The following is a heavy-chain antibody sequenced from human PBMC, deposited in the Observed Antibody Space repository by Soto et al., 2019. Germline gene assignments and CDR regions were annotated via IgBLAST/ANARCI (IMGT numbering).Heavy chain of an antibody. D-gene: IGHD6-13*01. J-gene: IGHJ2*01. CDR3: ARGVLAAAGNAYFDL. CDR1: GGSFSGYY. Sequence: QVQLQQWGAGLLKPSETLSLTCAVYGGSFSGYYWSWIRQPPGKGLEWIGEINHSGSTNYNPSLKSRVTISVDTSKNQFSLKLSSVTAADTAVYYCARGVLAAAGNAYFDLWGRGTLVTVSS. V-gene: IGHV4-34*01. CDR2: INHSGST.